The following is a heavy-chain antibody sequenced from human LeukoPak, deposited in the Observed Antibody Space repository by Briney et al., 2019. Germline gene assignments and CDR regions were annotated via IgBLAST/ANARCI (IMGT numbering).Heavy chain of an antibody. CDR2: VYHTGNT. Sequence: SETLSLTCTVSGDSITNNYWSWIRQPPGKGLEWIGYVYHTGNTNYNPSLKSRVTISVDTSKNQFSLKLSSVTAADTAVYYCAVGYQLPLGAMDVWGKGTTVTVSS. J-gene: IGHJ6*03. CDR1: GDSITNNY. V-gene: IGHV4-59*01. D-gene: IGHD2-2*01. CDR3: AVGYQLPLGAMDV.